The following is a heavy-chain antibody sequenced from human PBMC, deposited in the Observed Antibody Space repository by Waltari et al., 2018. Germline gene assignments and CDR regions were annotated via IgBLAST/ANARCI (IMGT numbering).Heavy chain of an antibody. CDR3: ARSYGSGSYWLDALDI. V-gene: IGHV4-30-4*08. CDR2: LYYSGST. Sequence: QVQLQEAGPGLVKPSQTLSLTCTVSGDSIGSGEYFWSWMRQPPGKGLEWIGYLYYSGSTYYTPSLKSRVTISGDTSKNEFSLKLSSVTAADTAVYYCARSYGSGSYWLDALDIWGQGTVVTVSS. CDR1: GDSIGSGEYF. J-gene: IGHJ3*02. D-gene: IGHD3-10*01.